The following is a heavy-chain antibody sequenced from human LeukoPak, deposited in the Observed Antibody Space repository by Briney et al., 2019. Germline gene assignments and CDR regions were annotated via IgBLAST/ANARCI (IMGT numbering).Heavy chain of an antibody. J-gene: IGHJ4*02. Sequence: GGSLRLSCAASGFTFRNYEMDWVRQAPGRGLEWVSYISSSGLTMYYADSVKGRFTISRDNAKNSLYLQMNSLRAEDTAVYYCARRTTGDDYWGQGTLVTVSS. CDR2: ISSSGLTM. CDR1: GFTFRNYE. D-gene: IGHD4-17*01. CDR3: ARRTTGDDY. V-gene: IGHV3-48*03.